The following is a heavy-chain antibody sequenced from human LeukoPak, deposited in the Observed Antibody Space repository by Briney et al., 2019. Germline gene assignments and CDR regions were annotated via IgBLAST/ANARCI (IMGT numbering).Heavy chain of an antibody. J-gene: IGHJ5*02. D-gene: IGHD6-13*01. CDR2: INHSGST. CDR1: GGSISSYY. Sequence: SETLSLTCTVSGGSISSYYWSWIRQPPGKGLEWIGEINHSGSTNYNPSLKTRVTISVDTSKNQFSLKLSSVTAADTAVYCCARPSSWRPYNWFDPWGQGTLVTVSS. CDR3: ARPSSWRPYNWFDP. V-gene: IGHV4-34*01.